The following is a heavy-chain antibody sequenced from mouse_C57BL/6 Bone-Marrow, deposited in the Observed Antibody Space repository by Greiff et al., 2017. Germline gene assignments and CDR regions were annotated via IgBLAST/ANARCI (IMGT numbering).Heavy chain of an antibody. CDR2: IYPRDGST. Sequence: QVQLQQSDAEFVKPGASVKISCKASGYTFTDHTIHWMKQRPEQGLEWIGYIYPRDGSTKYTEKFKGKATLTADKSSSTAYMQLNSLTSEDSAVYYCARRESRAYYAMDYWGQGTSVTVSS. CDR3: ARRESRAYYAMDY. CDR1: GYTFTDHT. V-gene: IGHV1-78*01. J-gene: IGHJ4*01. D-gene: IGHD3-3*01.